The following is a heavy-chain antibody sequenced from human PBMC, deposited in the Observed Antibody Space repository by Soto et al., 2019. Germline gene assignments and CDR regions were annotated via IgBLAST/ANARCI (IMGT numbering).Heavy chain of an antibody. D-gene: IGHD5-12*01. CDR3: ARLYTWIMDY. CDR2: IWYDGSNK. Sequence: GGSLRLSCAASGFNFRNYGMHWVRQAPGKGLEWVAIIWYDGSNKYYADSVKGRFTISRDNSKNTLYLQIDSLRAEDTAVYYCARLYTWIMDYWGQGIMVTVSS. V-gene: IGHV3-33*01. J-gene: IGHJ4*02. CDR1: GFNFRNYG.